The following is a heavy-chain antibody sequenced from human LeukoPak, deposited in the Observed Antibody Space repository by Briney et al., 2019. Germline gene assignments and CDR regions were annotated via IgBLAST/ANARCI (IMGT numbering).Heavy chain of an antibody. Sequence: SETLSLTRSVSGGSISGYYWSWIRQPPGKGLEWIGYIYSSGGTNYNPSLKSRVTISLDTSKNQFSLNLSSVTAADTAVYYCARVNIDNWHSCDYWGQGTLVTVSS. V-gene: IGHV4-59*12. CDR1: GGSISGYY. J-gene: IGHJ4*02. D-gene: IGHD1-1*01. CDR2: IYSSGGT. CDR3: ARVNIDNWHSCDY.